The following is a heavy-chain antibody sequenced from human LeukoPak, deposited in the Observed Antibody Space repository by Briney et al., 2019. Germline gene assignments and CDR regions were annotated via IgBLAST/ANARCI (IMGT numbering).Heavy chain of an antibody. CDR1: GGSFSGYY. CDR2: INHSGST. D-gene: IGHD4-23*01. J-gene: IGHJ4*02. CDR3: ARGTGGPRSGY. V-gene: IGHV4-34*01. Sequence: PSETLSLTCAVYGGSFSGYYWSWIRQPPGKGLEWIGEINHSGSTNYNPSLKSRVTISVDTSKNQFSLKLISVTAADTAVYYCARGTGGPRSGYWGQGTLVTVSS.